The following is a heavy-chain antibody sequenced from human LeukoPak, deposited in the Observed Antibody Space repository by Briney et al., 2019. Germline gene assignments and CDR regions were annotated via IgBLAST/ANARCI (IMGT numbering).Heavy chain of an antibody. CDR1: GFTFDDYA. CDR3: ARISGRDYYFDY. V-gene: IGHV3-9*01. CDR2: ISWNSGSI. Sequence: GRSLRLSCAASGFTFDDYAMHWVRQAPGKGLEWVSGISWNSGSIGYADSVKGRFTISRDNAKNSLYLQMSSLRSEDTAVYYCARISGRDYYFDYWGQGTLVSVSS. J-gene: IGHJ4*02. D-gene: IGHD3-3*02.